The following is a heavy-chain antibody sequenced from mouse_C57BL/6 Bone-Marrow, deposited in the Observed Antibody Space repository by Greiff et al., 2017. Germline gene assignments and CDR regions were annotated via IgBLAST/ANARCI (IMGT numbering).Heavy chain of an antibody. J-gene: IGHJ1*03. CDR3: ARRGYYGSIFYWYFDV. Sequence: EVKLVESGGDLVKPGGSLKLSCAASGFTFSSYGMSWVRQTPDKRLDWVATISSGGSYTYYPDSVKGRFTISTDNAKTTLYLQMSSLKSEDTAMYYCARRGYYGSIFYWYFDVWGTGTTVTVSS. D-gene: IGHD1-1*01. V-gene: IGHV5-6*02. CDR1: GFTFSSYG. CDR2: ISSGGSYT.